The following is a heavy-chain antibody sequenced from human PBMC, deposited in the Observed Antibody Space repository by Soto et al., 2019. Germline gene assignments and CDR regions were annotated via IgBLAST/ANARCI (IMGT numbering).Heavy chain of an antibody. CDR1: GGTFSSYA. J-gene: IGHJ6*02. V-gene: IGHV1-69*06. CDR3: ASPYIPIFGVVTPFGYGYYYGMDV. Sequence: SVKVSCKASGGTFSSYAISWVRQAPGQGLEWMGGIIPIFGTANYAQKFQGRVTITADKSTSTAYMELSSLSSEATAVYYCASPYIPIFGVVTPFGYGYYYGMDVWGQGTTVTVSS. CDR2: IIPIFGTA. D-gene: IGHD3-3*01.